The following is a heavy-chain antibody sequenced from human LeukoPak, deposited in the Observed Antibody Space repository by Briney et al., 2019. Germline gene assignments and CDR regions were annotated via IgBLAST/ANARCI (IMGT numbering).Heavy chain of an antibody. CDR3: ARVLWFGELFWFDP. CDR2: IDWDDDK. CDR1: GFSLSTSGMC. V-gene: IGHV2-70*11. J-gene: IGHJ5*02. Sequence: SGPTLVNPTQTLTLTCTFSGFSLSTSGMCVSWIRQPPGKALEWLARIDWDDDKYYSTSLKTRLTISKDTSKNQVVLTMTNMDPVDTATYYCARVLWFGELFWFDPWGQGTLVTVSS. D-gene: IGHD3-10*01.